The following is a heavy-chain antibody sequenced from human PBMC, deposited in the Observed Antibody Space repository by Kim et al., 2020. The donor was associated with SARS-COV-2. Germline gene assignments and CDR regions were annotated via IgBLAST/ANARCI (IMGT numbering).Heavy chain of an antibody. CDR3: TTGSPFYVLRYFDWFGNYYYYGMDV. CDR1: GFTFSNAW. Sequence: GGSLRLSCAASGFTFSNAWMSWVRQAPGKGLEWVGRIKSKTDGGTTDYAAPVKGRFTISRDDSKNTLYLQMNSLKTEDTAVYYCTTGSPFYVLRYFDWFGNYYYYGMDVWGQGTTVTVSS. CDR2: IKSKTDGGTT. V-gene: IGHV3-15*01. J-gene: IGHJ6*02. D-gene: IGHD3-9*01.